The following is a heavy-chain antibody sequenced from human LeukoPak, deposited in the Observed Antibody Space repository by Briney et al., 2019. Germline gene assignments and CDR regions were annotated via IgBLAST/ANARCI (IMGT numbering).Heavy chain of an antibody. CDR2: TYYNSKWYN. J-gene: IGHJ3*02. V-gene: IGHV6-1*01. CDR3: ARGWLRDGFNI. Sequence: SQTLSLTCVISGDSVSNNAWSWVRQTPSGGLECLGRTYYNSKWYNEYAESVKSRISMNPDTSKNQFSLQLNSVTPEDTAVYYCARGWLRDGFNIWSQGTMVTVSS. D-gene: IGHD5-12*01. CDR1: GDSVSNNA.